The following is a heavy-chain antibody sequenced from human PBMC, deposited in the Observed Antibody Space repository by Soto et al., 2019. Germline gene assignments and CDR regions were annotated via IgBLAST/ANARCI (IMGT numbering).Heavy chain of an antibody. V-gene: IGHV4-61*08. Sequence: NPSETLSLTCTVYGDSVSSDDYYWTWVRQPPGKGLEWIGYIFHGGGTNYNPSLKSRLVIWVDTSKNQFSLRLTSVTAADTAVYFCARAHLTVARGVIDWFDPWGQGTLVTVSS. J-gene: IGHJ5*02. CDR3: ARAHLTVARGVIDWFDP. CDR2: IFHGGGT. CDR1: GDSVSSDDYY. D-gene: IGHD3-10*01.